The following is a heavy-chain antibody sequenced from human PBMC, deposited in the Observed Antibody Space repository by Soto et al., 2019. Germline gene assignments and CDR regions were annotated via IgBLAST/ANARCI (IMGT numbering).Heavy chain of an antibody. Sequence: EVQLVESGGGLIQPGGSLRLSCAVSGFTVSNNYMSWVRQAPGKGLEGVSVIYSGGYTAYGDSVKGRFTISRDNSKNPIFLKIRSLRAPDPAVYYWGTRPGGGGYWGQGTLVTVSS. V-gene: IGHV3-53*01. D-gene: IGHD3-10*01. CDR2: IYSGGYT. CDR1: GFTVSNNY. CDR3: GTRPGGGGY. J-gene: IGHJ4*02.